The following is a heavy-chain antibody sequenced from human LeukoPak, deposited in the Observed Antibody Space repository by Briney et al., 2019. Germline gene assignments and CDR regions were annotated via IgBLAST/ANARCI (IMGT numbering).Heavy chain of an antibody. J-gene: IGHJ6*02. V-gene: IGHV1-24*01. Sequence: GASVNVSYKVSGYTLTELSMHWVRQAPGKGREWMGGFDPEDGETIYAQKFQGRVTMTEDTSSDTGYMELSSLRSEDAAVYYCATDQRGAGLGFVYGSGSFNGLDVWGQGTTVTVSS. D-gene: IGHD3-10*01. CDR1: GYTLTELS. CDR3: ATDQRGAGLGFVYGSGSFNGLDV. CDR2: FDPEDGET.